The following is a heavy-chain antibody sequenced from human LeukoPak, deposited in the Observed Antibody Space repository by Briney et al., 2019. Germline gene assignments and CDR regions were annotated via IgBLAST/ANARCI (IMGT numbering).Heavy chain of an antibody. V-gene: IGHV1-8*01. Sequence: ASVKVSCKASGYTFTSYDINWVRQATGQGLEWMGWMNPNSGNTGYAQKFQGRVTMTRNTSISTAYMELSSLRSEDTAVYYCARGVDLGAIVVVVAAAEFDYWGQGTLVTVSS. J-gene: IGHJ4*02. D-gene: IGHD2-15*01. CDR3: ARGVDLGAIVVVVAAAEFDY. CDR1: GYTFTSYD. CDR2: MNPNSGNT.